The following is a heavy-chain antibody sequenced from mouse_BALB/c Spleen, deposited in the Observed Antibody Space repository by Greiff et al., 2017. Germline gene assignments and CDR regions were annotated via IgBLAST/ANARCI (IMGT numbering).Heavy chain of an antibody. D-gene: IGHD1-2*01. CDR2: ISSGGSYT. Sequence: EVMLVESGGDLVKPGGSLKLSCAASGFTFSSYGMSWVRQTPDKRLEWVATISSGGSYTYYPDSVKGRFTISRDNAKNTLYLQMSSLKSEDTAMYYCARQGITTANYFDYWGQGTTLTVSS. V-gene: IGHV5-6*01. CDR3: ARQGITTANYFDY. J-gene: IGHJ2*01. CDR1: GFTFSSYG.